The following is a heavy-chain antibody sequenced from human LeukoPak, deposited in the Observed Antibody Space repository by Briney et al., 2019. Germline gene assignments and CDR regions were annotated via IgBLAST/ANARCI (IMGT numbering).Heavy chain of an antibody. CDR2: ISGSGGST. V-gene: IGHV3-23*01. D-gene: IGHD2-2*01. J-gene: IGHJ1*01. CDR3: AKDEKSRCSSTSCREYFQH. CDR1: GFTFSSYA. Sequence: GGSLRLSCAASGFTFSSYAMSWVRQAPGKGLEWVSAISGSGGSTYYADSVKGRFTISRDNSKNTLYLQMNSLRAEDTAVYYCAKDEKSRCSSTSCREYFQHWGQGTLVTVSS.